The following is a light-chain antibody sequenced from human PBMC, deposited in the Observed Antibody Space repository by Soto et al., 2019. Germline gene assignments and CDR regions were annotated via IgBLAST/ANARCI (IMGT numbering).Light chain of an antibody. J-gene: IGKJ1*01. CDR1: QSISSW. CDR2: KAS. Sequence: DIQMTQSPSTLSASVGDRVTITCRASQSISSWLAWYQQKPGQAPKLLIYKASTLQSGVPSRFSGSGSGTEFTLAISSLQTDDSATYYGPHYNDQWTVGQGTKV. CDR3: PHYNDQWT. V-gene: IGKV1-5*03.